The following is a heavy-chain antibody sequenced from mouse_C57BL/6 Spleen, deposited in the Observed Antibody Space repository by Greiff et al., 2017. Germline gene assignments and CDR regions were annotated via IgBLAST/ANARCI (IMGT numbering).Heavy chain of an antibody. V-gene: IGHV5-4*01. CDR2: ISDGGSYT. CDR1: GFTFSSYA. CDR3: ARGGWLLFFFDY. J-gene: IGHJ2*01. D-gene: IGHD2-3*01. Sequence: EVQGVESGGGLVKPGGSLKLSCAASGFTFSSYAMSWVRQTPEKRLEWVATISDGGSYTYYPDNVKGRFTISRDNAKNNLYLQMSHLKSEDTAMYYCARGGWLLFFFDYWGQGTTLTVSS.